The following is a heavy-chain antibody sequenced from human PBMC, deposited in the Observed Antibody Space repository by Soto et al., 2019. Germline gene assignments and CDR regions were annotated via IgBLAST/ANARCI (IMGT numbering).Heavy chain of an antibody. V-gene: IGHV4-59*08. CDR2: VHHSWGS. CDR1: GGSISSYY. J-gene: IGHJ6*02. D-gene: IGHD1-26*01. Sequence: QVQLQESGPGLVKPSETLSLSCTVSGGSISSYYWSWFRQSPGKRMDWIGYVHHSWGSSYNPSLQSRVAISLDTSKSQFSLKLTSVTAPDTAAYHCARQGVGPLHGLVDVWGQGTTVTVSS. CDR3: ARQGVGPLHGLVDV.